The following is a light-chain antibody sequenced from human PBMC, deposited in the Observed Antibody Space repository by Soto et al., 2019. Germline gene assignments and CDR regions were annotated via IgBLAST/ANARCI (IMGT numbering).Light chain of an antibody. CDR1: QSISSW. J-gene: IGKJ1*01. V-gene: IGKV1-5*01. CDR3: QQYNSYSSWT. Sequence: DIQMTQSPSTLSASVGDRVTITCRASQSISSWLAWYQHKPGKAPKLLIYDASSLESGVPSRFSGSGSGTEFSLTISSLQPDDFATYYCQQYNSYSSWTFGQGTKVEIK. CDR2: DAS.